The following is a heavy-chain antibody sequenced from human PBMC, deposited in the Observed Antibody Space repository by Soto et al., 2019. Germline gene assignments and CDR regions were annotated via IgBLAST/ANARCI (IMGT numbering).Heavy chain of an antibody. CDR1: GFTFSSYA. CDR3: AKDLVKSSWLPGNWFDP. D-gene: IGHD6-13*01. J-gene: IGHJ5*02. Sequence: EVQLLESGGGLVQPGGSLRPSCAASGFTFSSYAMSWVRQAPGKGLEWVSAISGSGGSTYYADFVKCRFTISRDNSNNTLYLQMTSLRAEDTAVYYCAKDLVKSSWLPGNWFDPWGQGTLVTVSS. V-gene: IGHV3-23*01. CDR2: ISGSGGST.